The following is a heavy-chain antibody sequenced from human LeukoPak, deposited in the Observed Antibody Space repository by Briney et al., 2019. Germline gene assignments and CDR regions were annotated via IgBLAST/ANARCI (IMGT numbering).Heavy chain of an antibody. CDR1: GFSVNNNY. CDR3: AIDAGSSSGWYPYYYYGMDV. CDR2: IYGGAST. J-gene: IGHJ6*02. Sequence: GGSLRLSCAASGFSVNNNYMSWVRQAPGKGLEWVSVIYGGASTYYADSVKGRFIISRDDSKNTLYLQLNSLRVEDTAVYYCAIDAGSSSGWYPYYYYGMDVWGQGTTVTVSS. D-gene: IGHD6-19*01. V-gene: IGHV3-66*01.